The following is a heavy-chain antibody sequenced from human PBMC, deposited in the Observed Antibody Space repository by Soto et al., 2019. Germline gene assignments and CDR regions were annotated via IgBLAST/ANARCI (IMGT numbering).Heavy chain of an antibody. D-gene: IGHD3-22*01. CDR2: IYYSGST. CDR1: GGSISSSSYY. CDR3: ARHGYDSSTSPFDY. Sequence: QLQLQESGPGLVKPSETLSLTCTVSGGSISSSSYYWGWIRQPPGKGLEWIGSIYYSGSTYYNPSLKSRVTISVDTSKNQFSLKLSSVTAADTAVYYCARHGYDSSTSPFDYWGQGTLVTVSS. V-gene: IGHV4-39*01. J-gene: IGHJ4*02.